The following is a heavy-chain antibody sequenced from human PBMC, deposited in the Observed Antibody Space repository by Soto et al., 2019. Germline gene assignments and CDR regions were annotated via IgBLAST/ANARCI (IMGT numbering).Heavy chain of an antibody. CDR3: AKCDPARHYYFYYGMDV. CDR1: GFTFSSYA. J-gene: IGHJ6*02. V-gene: IGHV3-23*01. Sequence: GGSLRLSCAASGFTFSSYAMSWVRQAPGKGLEWVSGINNSGGTTYYADSVKGRFTISRDNSKNTLYLQMNSLRAEDTAVYYCAKCDPARHYYFYYGMDVWGQGTTVTVS. CDR2: INNSGGTT.